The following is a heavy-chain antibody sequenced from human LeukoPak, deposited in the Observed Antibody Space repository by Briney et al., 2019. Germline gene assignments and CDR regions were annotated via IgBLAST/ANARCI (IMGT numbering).Heavy chain of an antibody. V-gene: IGHV3-48*03. Sequence: PGGSLRLSCAASGFTFSSYEMNWVRQAPGKGLEWVSYISSSGSTIYYADSVKGRFTISRDNAKNTLYLQMNSLRAEDTALYYCARTSVAGYDWDYWGQGTLVTVSS. D-gene: IGHD6-19*01. J-gene: IGHJ4*02. CDR1: GFTFSSYE. CDR2: ISSSGSTI. CDR3: ARTSVAGYDWDY.